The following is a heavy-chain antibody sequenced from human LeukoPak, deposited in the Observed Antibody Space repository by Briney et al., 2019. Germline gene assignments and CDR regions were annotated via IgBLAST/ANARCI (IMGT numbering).Heavy chain of an antibody. V-gene: IGHV4-61*05. J-gene: IGHJ6*03. CDR1: GGSISSSSYY. D-gene: IGHD6-6*01. CDR3: ARVDGQLEPGGGYYYYYMDV. Sequence: SETLSLTCTVSGGSISSSSYYWGWIRQPPGKGLEWIGYIYYSGSTNYNPSLKSRVTISVDTSKNQFSLKLSSVTAADTAVYYCARVDGQLEPGGGYYYYYMDVWGKGTTVTVSS. CDR2: IYYSGST.